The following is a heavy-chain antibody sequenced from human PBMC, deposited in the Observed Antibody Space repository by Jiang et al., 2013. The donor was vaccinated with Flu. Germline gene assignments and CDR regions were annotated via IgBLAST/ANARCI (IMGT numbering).Heavy chain of an antibody. V-gene: IGHV6-1*01. CDR3: ARDAAGSSYFDY. J-gene: IGHJ4*02. CDR1: SVSSNSAV. Sequence: SVSSNSAVWNWIRQSPSRGLEWLGRTYYRSEWYNDYAVSVKSRITINPDTSKNQFALHLNSVTPEDTAVYFCARDAAGSSYFDYWGQGTLVSVSS. CDR2: TYYRSEWYN. D-gene: IGHD6-25*01.